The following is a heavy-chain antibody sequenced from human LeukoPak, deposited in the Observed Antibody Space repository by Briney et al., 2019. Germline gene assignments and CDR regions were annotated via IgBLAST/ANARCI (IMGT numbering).Heavy chain of an antibody. CDR2: IIPIFGTA. V-gene: IGHV1-69*05. CDR3: ARGKGQYYYDRSGYREDWFDP. Sequence: ASVKVSCKASGGTFSSYAISWVRQAPGQGLEWMGGIIPIFGTANYAQKFQGRVTITTDESTSTAYMELSSLRSEDTAVYYCARGKGQYYYDRSGYREDWFDPWGQGTLVTVSS. CDR1: GGTFSSYA. J-gene: IGHJ5*02. D-gene: IGHD3-22*01.